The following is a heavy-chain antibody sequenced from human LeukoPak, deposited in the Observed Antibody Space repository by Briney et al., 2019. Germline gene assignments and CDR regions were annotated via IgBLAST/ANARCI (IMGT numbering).Heavy chain of an antibody. CDR1: GYTFTAYF. Sequence: ASVKVSCKASGYTFTAYFIHWMRQAPGQGLEWMGWISAYNGNTNYAQKLQGRVTMTTDTSTSTAYMELRSLRSDDTAVYYCARERIAAAGTDAFDIWGQGTMVTVSS. J-gene: IGHJ3*02. CDR3: ARERIAAAGTDAFDI. D-gene: IGHD6-13*01. CDR2: ISAYNGNT. V-gene: IGHV1-18*04.